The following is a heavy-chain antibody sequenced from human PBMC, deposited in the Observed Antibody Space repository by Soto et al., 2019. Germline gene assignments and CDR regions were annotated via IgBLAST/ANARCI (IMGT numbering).Heavy chain of an antibody. J-gene: IGHJ6*02. Sequence: SETLSLTCAVSGGSISSGGYSWNWIRQPPGKGLEWIGYIYHSGSTLYNPSLKSRVTISVDTSKNQFSLKLSSVTAADTAVYYCARDKGVRYFDWLFAYYGMDVWGQGTTVTVSS. D-gene: IGHD3-9*01. CDR3: ARDKGVRYFDWLFAYYGMDV. CDR2: IYHSGST. CDR1: GGSISSGGYS. V-gene: IGHV4-30-2*01.